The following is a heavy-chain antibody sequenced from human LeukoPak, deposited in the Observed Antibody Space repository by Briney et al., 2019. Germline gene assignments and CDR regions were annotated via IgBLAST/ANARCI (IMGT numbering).Heavy chain of an antibody. Sequence: GGSLRLSCAASGFTFSSYWMSWVRQAPGKGLEWVANIKQDGSEKYYVDSVKGRFTISRDNAKNSLYLQMNSLRAEDTAVFYCASSRYYFGYESYFAYWGQGTLVTVSS. CDR2: IKQDGSEK. CDR1: GFTFSSYW. J-gene: IGHJ4*02. CDR3: ASSRYYFGYESYFAY. D-gene: IGHD3-22*01. V-gene: IGHV3-7*01.